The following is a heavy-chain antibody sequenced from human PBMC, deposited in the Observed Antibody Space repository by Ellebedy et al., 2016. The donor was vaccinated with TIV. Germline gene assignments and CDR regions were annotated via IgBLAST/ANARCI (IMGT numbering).Heavy chain of an antibody. V-gene: IGHV1-18*01. Sequence: ASVKVSCXASGYTFTSYGISWVRQAPGQGLEWMGWISAYNGNTNYAQKLQGRVTMTTDTSTSTAYMELRSLRSDDTAVYYCARWGLYSSSTKLHYYYYYGMDVWGQGTTVTVSS. D-gene: IGHD2-2*01. CDR2: ISAYNGNT. CDR1: GYTFTSYG. J-gene: IGHJ6*02. CDR3: ARWGLYSSSTKLHYYYYYGMDV.